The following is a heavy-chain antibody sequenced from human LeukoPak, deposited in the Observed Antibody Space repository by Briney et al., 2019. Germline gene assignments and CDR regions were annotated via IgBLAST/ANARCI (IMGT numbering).Heavy chain of an antibody. D-gene: IGHD3-16*01. CDR1: GFTFSSHW. Sequence: GGSLRLSCAASGFTFSSHWMSWVRQASGKGLEWVANIKQDGSEKYYVDSVKGRFTISRDNAENSLYLQMNSLRAEDTAVYYCASAWFYIRYVAYWGQGTLVTVSS. CDR3: ASAWFYIRYVAY. CDR2: IKQDGSEK. V-gene: IGHV3-7*01. J-gene: IGHJ4*02.